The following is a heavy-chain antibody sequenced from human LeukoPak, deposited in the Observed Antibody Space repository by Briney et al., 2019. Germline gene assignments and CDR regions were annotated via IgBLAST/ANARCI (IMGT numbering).Heavy chain of an antibody. V-gene: IGHV3-23*01. CDR2: ISGSGGST. Sequence: GGSLRLSCAASGFAFSSYAMSWVRQAPGKGLEWVSAISGSGGSTYYADSVKGRFTISRDNSKNTLYLQMNSLRAEDTAVYYCANYFSGWPFDYWGQGTLVTVSS. CDR3: ANYFSGWPFDY. D-gene: IGHD6-19*01. J-gene: IGHJ4*02. CDR1: GFAFSSYA.